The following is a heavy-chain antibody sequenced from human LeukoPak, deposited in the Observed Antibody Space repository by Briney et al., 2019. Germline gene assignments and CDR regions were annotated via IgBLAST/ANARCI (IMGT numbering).Heavy chain of an antibody. CDR2: INPNSGGT. CDR3: ARGAAAGTGDPRNWFDP. D-gene: IGHD6-13*01. Sequence: ASVKVSCKASGYTFTAYYMHWVRRAPGQGLEWMGWINPNSGGTNYAQKFQGRVTMTRDTSISTAYMELSRLRSDDTAVYYCARGAAAGTGDPRNWFDPWGQGTLVTVSS. J-gene: IGHJ5*02. CDR1: GYTFTAYY. V-gene: IGHV1-2*02.